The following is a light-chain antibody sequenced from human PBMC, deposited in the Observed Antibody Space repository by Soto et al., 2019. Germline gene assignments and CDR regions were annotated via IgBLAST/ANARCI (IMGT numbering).Light chain of an antibody. CDR2: GAS. Sequence: EVVLTQSPGTLSLSPGERATLSCAASQSVTGNYLAWYQQKPGQAPRLLIFGASTRATGIPDRFSGSGSGTDFTLTISRLEPEDFAVYYCQHYYTSYTTFGQGTKVDI. CDR3: QHYYTSYTT. CDR1: QSVTGNY. V-gene: IGKV3-20*01. J-gene: IGKJ1*01.